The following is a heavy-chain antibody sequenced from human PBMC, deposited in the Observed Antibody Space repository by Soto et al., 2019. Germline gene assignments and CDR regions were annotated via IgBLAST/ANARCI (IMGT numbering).Heavy chain of an antibody. CDR3: AKTGPYDILTYWYFDL. CDR1: GGSISSSRSY. D-gene: IGHD3-9*01. Sequence: SETLSLTCNVSGGSISSSRSYWAWIRQPPGKGLEWIANIFYSGSTYYNPSLASRVTVSIDTSKNQFSLKLTSVTAADTAVYYCAKTGPYDILTYWYFDLWGRGTLVTVSS. CDR2: IFYSGST. J-gene: IGHJ2*01. V-gene: IGHV4-39*01.